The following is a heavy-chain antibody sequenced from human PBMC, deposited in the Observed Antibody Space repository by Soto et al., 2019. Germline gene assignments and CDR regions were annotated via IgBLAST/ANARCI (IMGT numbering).Heavy chain of an antibody. J-gene: IGHJ4*02. CDR1: GDSVSSNSAA. D-gene: IGHD1-26*01. CDR2: TYYRSKWYN. CDR3: ARGEQYSGRIFDY. Sequence: QTLSLTCGISGDSVSSNSAALNWLRQSPSRGLEWLGRTYYRSKWYNDYAVSVESRITINPDTSKNHFSLQLNFVTPEDTAVYFCARGEQYSGRIFDYWGQGTLVTVSS. V-gene: IGHV6-1*01.